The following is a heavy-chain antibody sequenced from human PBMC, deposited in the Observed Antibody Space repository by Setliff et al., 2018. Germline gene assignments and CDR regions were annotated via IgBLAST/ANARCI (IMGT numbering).Heavy chain of an antibody. CDR1: GFTFNSYSSYW. CDR2: INGDGSNI. V-gene: IGHV3-74*03. J-gene: IGHJ4*02. Sequence: GGSLRLSCVVSGFTFNSYSSYWMHWVRQAPGKGLVWVARINGDGSNITYADSVKGRFTISRDNVKKTLYLQMSSLRGEDTALYYCARGYSYNYRIDYWGQGTLVTVSS. D-gene: IGHD5-18*01. CDR3: ARGYSYNYRIDY.